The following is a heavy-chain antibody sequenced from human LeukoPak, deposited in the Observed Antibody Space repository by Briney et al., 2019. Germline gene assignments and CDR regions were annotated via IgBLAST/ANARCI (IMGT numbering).Heavy chain of an antibody. CDR3: ARIEDVTRGYNHAYYFDY. J-gene: IGHJ4*02. V-gene: IGHV4-38-2*02. CDR1: GGSISSGAYY. CDR2: IFHNGNT. Sequence: SETLSLTCTVSGGSISSGAYYWSWIRQPPGKGLEWIGNIFHNGNTYYNPSLKSRVTMSIDTSKKQFSLKLRTATAADTAVYYCARIEDVTRGYNHAYYFDYWGQGTLVTASS. D-gene: IGHD5-18*01.